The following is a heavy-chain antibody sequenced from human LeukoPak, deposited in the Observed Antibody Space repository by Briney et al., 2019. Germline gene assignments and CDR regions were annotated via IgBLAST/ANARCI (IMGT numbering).Heavy chain of an antibody. D-gene: IGHD4-17*01. Sequence: SETLSLTCTVSSGSISSSYYYWGWIRQPPGKGLEWIGSIFYSGSTYYNPSLKSRVTISLDTSKNQFSLRLSSVTAADTAVYYCARHSAVTTFIFDYWGQGTLVTVSS. CDR2: IFYSGST. CDR1: SGSISSSYYY. V-gene: IGHV4-39*01. J-gene: IGHJ4*02. CDR3: ARHSAVTTFIFDY.